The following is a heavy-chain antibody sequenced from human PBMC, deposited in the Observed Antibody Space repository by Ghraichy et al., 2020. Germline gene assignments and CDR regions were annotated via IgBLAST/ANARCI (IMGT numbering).Heavy chain of an antibody. V-gene: IGHV3-21*01. Sequence: GGSLRLSCAASGFTFSSYSMNWVRQAPGKGLEWVSSISSSSSYIYYADSVKGRFTISRDNAKNSLYLQMNSLRAEDTAVYYCAIPERGEKGVDPWGQGTLVTVSS. CDR1: GFTFSSYS. J-gene: IGHJ5*02. CDR3: AIPERGEKGVDP. D-gene: IGHD2-21*01. CDR2: ISSSSSYI.